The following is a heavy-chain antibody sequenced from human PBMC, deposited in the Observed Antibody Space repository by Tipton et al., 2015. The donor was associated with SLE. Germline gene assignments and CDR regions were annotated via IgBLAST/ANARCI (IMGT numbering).Heavy chain of an antibody. V-gene: IGHV4-34*01. CDR3: ARDGTMVRGVGEYYGMDV. CDR2: INHSGST. CDR1: GGSFSGYY. J-gene: IGHJ6*02. D-gene: IGHD3-10*01. Sequence: TLSLTCAVYGGSFSGYYWSWIRQPPGKGLEWIGEINHSGSTNYNPSLKSRVTISADTSKNQFSLKLSSVTAADTAVYYCARDGTMVRGVGEYYGMDVWGQGTTVTVSS.